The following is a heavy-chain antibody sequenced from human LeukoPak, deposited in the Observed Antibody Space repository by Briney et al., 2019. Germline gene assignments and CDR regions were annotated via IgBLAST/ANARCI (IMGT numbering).Heavy chain of an antibody. Sequence: PGRSLRLSCAASGFTFDDYAMHWVRQVPGKGLEWVSGIAWNGGGVDYVDSVKGRFAISRDNAKNSLYLQMDSLRVEDTAFYYCVKDKSTVISLGGGYFDFWGQGTLVTVSS. D-gene: IGHD4-17*01. J-gene: IGHJ4*02. CDR1: GFTFDDYA. V-gene: IGHV3-9*01. CDR3: VKDKSTVISLGGGYFDF. CDR2: IAWNGGGV.